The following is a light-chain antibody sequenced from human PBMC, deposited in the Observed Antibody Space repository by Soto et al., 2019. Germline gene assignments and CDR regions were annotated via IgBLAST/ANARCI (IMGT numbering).Light chain of an antibody. J-gene: IGKJ3*01. CDR3: QHGGA. V-gene: IGKV1-39*01. CDR1: QTINSY. CDR2: NLS. Sequence: IQMTQSPSSLSASVGDRVTITCRASQTINSYLHWYQQKPGKAPKLLIYNLSNLQSGVPSRFSGSGSGTDFTLTISTLQPEDFATYYCQHGGAFGPGTKVDIK.